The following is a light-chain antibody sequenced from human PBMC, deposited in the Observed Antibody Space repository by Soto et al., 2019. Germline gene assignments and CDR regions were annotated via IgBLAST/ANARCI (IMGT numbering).Light chain of an antibody. CDR2: EVT. Sequence: QSVLTQPASVSGSPGQSITISCTGTSSDVGGYNYVSWYQQHPGKAPKLIIYEVTHRPSGVSSRFYGSRSGNTASLTISGLQAGDEADYYCKSRTTRNTLVFGGGTKVTVL. CDR1: SSDVGGYNY. CDR3: KSRTTRNTLV. V-gene: IGLV2-14*01. J-gene: IGLJ3*02.